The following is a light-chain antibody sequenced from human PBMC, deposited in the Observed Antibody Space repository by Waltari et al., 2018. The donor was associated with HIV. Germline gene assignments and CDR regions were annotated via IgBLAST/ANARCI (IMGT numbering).Light chain of an antibody. J-gene: IGKJ3*01. CDR1: QTISTY. CDR3: QQSYSGLT. Sequence: DIQMTQSPSSLSASLGDRIIITCRASQTISTYVNWYQHKPGRAPNLLIYAASSLHSGVPSRFSGSGSGTDFTLTINSLQDEDFATYYCQQSYSGLTFGPGTKVD. CDR2: AAS. V-gene: IGKV1-39*01.